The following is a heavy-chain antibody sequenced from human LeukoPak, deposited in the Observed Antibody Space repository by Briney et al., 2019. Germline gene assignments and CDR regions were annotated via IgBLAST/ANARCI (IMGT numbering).Heavy chain of an antibody. CDR3: ARGTMFPYYFDY. CDR2: ISYDGSNK. D-gene: IGHD3-10*02. CDR1: GFTFSSYG. Sequence: GGSLRLSCAASGFTFSSYGMHWVRQAPAKGLEWVAVISYDGSNKYYADSVKGRFTISRDNSKNTLYLQMNSLRAEDTAVYYCARGTMFPYYFDYWGQGTLVTVSS. V-gene: IGHV3-30*03. J-gene: IGHJ4*02.